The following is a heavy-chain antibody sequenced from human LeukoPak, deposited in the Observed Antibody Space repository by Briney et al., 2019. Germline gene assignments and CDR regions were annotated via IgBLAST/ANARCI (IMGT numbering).Heavy chain of an antibody. CDR2: ISYDESNK. V-gene: IGHV3-30*18. CDR1: GFIFSSYG. D-gene: IGHD3-22*01. CDR3: AKSYSSSGYPWHFDY. Sequence: GGSLRLSCAASGFIFSSYGMHWVRQAPGKGLEWVAVISYDESNKYYADSVKGRFTISRDNSKNTLYLQMNSLRAEDTAVYYCAKSYSSSGYPWHFDYWGQGTLVTVSS. J-gene: IGHJ4*02.